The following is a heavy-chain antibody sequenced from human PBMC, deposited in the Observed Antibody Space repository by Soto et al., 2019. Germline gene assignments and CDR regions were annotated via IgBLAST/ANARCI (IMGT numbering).Heavy chain of an antibody. J-gene: IGHJ6*02. V-gene: IGHV4-61*01. CDR3: ASAYYDIMPGYSIGYYGMDV. CDR2: VYYTGST. D-gene: IGHD3-9*01. Sequence: QVQLQESGPGLVKPSETLSLTCTVSGGSVSSGSYYWSWIRQPPGNGLEWIGYVYYTGSTKYNPSLKSRVTRSVDMSKNQFSLKLSSVTVADTAVYYWASAYYDIMPGYSIGYYGMDVWGQGTTVTVSS. CDR1: GGSVSSGSYY.